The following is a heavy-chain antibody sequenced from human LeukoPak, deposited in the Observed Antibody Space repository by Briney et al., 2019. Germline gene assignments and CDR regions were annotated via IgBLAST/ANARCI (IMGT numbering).Heavy chain of an antibody. V-gene: IGHV3-23*01. CDR3: AKDLFGEYCSGGSCYGDY. CDR1: GFTFSSYA. D-gene: IGHD2-15*01. J-gene: IGHJ4*02. CDR2: ISGSGGST. Sequence: GGSLRLSCAASGFTFSSYAMSWVRQAPGKGLEWVSAISGSGGSTYYADSVKGRFTISRDNSKNTLYLQMNSLRAEDTAVYYCAKDLFGEYCSGGSCYGDYWGQGTLVTVSS.